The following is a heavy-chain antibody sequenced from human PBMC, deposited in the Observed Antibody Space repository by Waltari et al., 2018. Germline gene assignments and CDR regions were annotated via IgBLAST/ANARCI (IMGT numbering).Heavy chain of an antibody. Sequence: QVQLQESGPGLVKPSETLSLTCTVSGGSISSYYWSWIRKPPGKGLEWIGYIYYSGSTHCDPALKRRVTISVDTSKDQFSLKLSSVTSADTAVYYCAGVKHGGSYLYYFDYWGQGTLVTVSS. J-gene: IGHJ4*02. CDR3: AGVKHGGSYLYYFDY. D-gene: IGHD1-26*01. CDR1: GGSISSYY. V-gene: IGHV4-59*01. CDR2: IYYSGST.